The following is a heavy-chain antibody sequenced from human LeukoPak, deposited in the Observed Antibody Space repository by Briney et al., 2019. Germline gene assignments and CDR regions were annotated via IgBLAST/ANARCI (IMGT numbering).Heavy chain of an antibody. D-gene: IGHD1-26*01. CDR1: GGSISSSSYY. J-gene: IGHJ5*02. CDR3: ARHLAGATGGWFDP. CDR2: IYYSGSN. V-gene: IGHV4-39*01. Sequence: SETLSLTCTVSGGSISSSSYYWGWMRQPPGKGLEWIGSIYYSGSNYYNPSLKSRVTISVDTSKNQFSLKLGSVTAADTAVYYCARHLAGATGGWFDPWGQGTLVTVSS.